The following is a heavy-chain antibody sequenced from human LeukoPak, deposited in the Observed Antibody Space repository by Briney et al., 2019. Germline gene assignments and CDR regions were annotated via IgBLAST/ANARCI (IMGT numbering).Heavy chain of an antibody. J-gene: IGHJ6*03. V-gene: IGHV3-66*01. CDR3: ARGLPPNYYYYMDV. Sequence: GGSLRLSCAASGFTFSSYSMNWVRQAPGKGLEWVSVIYSGGGTYYADSVKGRFTISRDNSKNTLYLQMNSLRAEDTAVYYCARGLPPNYYYYMDVWGKGTTVTISS. CDR1: GFTFSSYS. CDR2: IYSGGGT.